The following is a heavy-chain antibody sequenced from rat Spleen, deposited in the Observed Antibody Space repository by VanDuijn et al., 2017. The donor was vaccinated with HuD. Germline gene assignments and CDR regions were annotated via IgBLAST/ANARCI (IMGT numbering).Heavy chain of an antibody. J-gene: IGHJ2*01. V-gene: IGHV5-29*01. CDR3: VRLTYTTDSLFDY. Sequence: EVKLVESGGGLVQPGRSLKLSCAASGFTFDDYGMAWVRQAPKNGLEWVATINYDGSGTYYRDSVKGRFTISRDNAKSTLYLQMDSLRYEDTATYYCVRLTYTTDSLFDYWGQGVMVTVSS. CDR2: INYDGSGT. CDR1: GFTFDDYG. D-gene: IGHD1-6*01.